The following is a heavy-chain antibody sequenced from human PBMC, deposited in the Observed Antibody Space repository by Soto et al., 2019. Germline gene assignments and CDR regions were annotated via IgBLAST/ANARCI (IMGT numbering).Heavy chain of an antibody. Sequence: QVQLQQWGAGLLKPSETLSLTCAVYGGFVSSGSYYWSWIRQPPGKGLEWIGEMSHSGGTNFNPALKSRVTISVDTSKNQFSLKMSSVTAADTALYYCARVERATATTVVDAFDIWGPGTMVTASS. J-gene: IGHJ3*02. CDR2: MSHSGGT. D-gene: IGHD1-1*01. CDR1: GGFVSSGSYY. CDR3: ARVERATATTVVDAFDI. V-gene: IGHV4-34*01.